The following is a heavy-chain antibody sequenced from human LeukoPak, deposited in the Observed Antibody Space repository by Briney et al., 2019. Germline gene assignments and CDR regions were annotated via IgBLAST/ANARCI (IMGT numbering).Heavy chain of an antibody. V-gene: IGHV1-18*01. J-gene: IGHJ3*02. D-gene: IGHD1-1*01. CDR3: ARDRRYRTWDAFDI. CDR1: GYTFTSYG. Sequence: GASVKVSCKASGYTFTSYGISWVRQAPGQGLEWMGWISAYNGNTNYVQKLQGRVTMTTDTSTSTAYMELRSLRSDDTAVYYCARDRRYRTWDAFDIWGQGTMVTVSS. CDR2: ISAYNGNT.